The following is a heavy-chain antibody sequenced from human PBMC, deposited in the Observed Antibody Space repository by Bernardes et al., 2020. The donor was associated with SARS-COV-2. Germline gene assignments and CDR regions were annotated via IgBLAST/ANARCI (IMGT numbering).Heavy chain of an antibody. D-gene: IGHD2-21*01. J-gene: IGHJ4*02. Sequence: GGSLLLSCAASGLSFFWMHWVRQAPGKGLVWVSRINRDGSIINYADSVKGRFTISRDNAKNTLYLQMDSLGVEDTAVYYCARDFGGESDYWGQGTLVTVSS. V-gene: IGHV3-74*01. CDR3: ARDFGGESDY. CDR1: GLSFFW. CDR2: INRDGSII.